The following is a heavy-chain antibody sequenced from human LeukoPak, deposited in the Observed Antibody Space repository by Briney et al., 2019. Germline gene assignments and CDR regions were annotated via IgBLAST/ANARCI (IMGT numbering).Heavy chain of an antibody. J-gene: IGHJ4*02. CDR1: GFTFASFA. V-gene: IGHV3-23*01. D-gene: IGHD3-22*01. CDR2: IGGSADYT. CDR3: ARSYYYDSSHTVDY. Sequence: GGSLRLSCAASGFTFASFAMAWVRQAPGKGLEWVSAIGGSADYTFYADSVRGRFSFSRDNSKNTLYLQMISLRAEDTAVYYCARSYYYDSSHTVDYWGQGTLVTVSS.